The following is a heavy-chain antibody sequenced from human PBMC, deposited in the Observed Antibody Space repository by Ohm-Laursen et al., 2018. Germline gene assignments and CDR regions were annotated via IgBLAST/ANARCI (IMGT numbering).Heavy chain of an antibody. D-gene: IGHD1-26*01. CDR3: ARDSEWATDV. CDR1: GYSFNSNH. V-gene: IGHV1-46*02. Sequence: ASVKVSCKASGYSFNSNHMQWLRQAPGQGLEWMGIIKSTDDTRTYAQKFQGRVTMTKDRSTSTVYMELSSLRSDDTAVYYCARDSEWATDVWGQGTLVTVSS. J-gene: IGHJ6*02. CDR2: IKSTDDTR.